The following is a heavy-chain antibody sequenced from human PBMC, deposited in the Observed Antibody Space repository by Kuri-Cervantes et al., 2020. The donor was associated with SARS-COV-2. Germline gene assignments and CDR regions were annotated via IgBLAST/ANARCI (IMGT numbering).Heavy chain of an antibody. Sequence: ASVKVSCKASGYTFTGYYMHWVRQAPGQGLEWMGWINPNSGGTNYAQKFQGRVTMTRDTSISTAYMELSRLRSDDTAVYYCAREGSDIVVVPAAIRVYYYMDVWGKGTTVTVSS. CDR1: GYTFTGYY. CDR3: AREGSDIVVVPAAIRVYYYMDV. J-gene: IGHJ6*03. CDR2: INPNSGGT. D-gene: IGHD2-2*01. V-gene: IGHV1-2*02.